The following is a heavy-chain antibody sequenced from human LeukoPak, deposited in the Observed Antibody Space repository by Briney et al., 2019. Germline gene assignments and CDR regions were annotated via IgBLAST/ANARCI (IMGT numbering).Heavy chain of an antibody. V-gene: IGHV3-48*03. CDR1: GFTFSSYE. Sequence: GGSLRLSCAASGFTFSSYEMNWVRQAPGKGLEWVSYISSSGSTIYYADSVKGRFTISRDNAKNSLYLQMNSLRAEDTAVYYCARDQGALEDHSSYFDYWGQGTLVTVSS. D-gene: IGHD1-1*01. J-gene: IGHJ4*02. CDR3: ARDQGALEDHSSYFDY. CDR2: ISSSGSTI.